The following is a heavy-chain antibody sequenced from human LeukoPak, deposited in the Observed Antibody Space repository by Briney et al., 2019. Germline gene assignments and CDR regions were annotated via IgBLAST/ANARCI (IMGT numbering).Heavy chain of an antibody. CDR3: ARLVHNSGYYPFDY. J-gene: IGHJ4*02. Sequence: PSETLSLTCIVSGGSISSTSNYWGWIRQPPGKGLEWIGNIYYSGSTYYNPSLKTRVTISIDTSKNQFSLKLSSVTAVDTAVYYCARLVHNSGYYPFDYWGQGTLVTVSS. CDR1: GGSISSTSNY. V-gene: IGHV4-39*01. CDR2: IYYSGST. D-gene: IGHD3-22*01.